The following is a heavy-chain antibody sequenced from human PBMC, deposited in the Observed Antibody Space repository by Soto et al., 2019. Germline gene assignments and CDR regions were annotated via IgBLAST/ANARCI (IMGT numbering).Heavy chain of an antibody. CDR1: GFTFSTYA. V-gene: IGHV3-23*01. J-gene: IGHJ4*02. Sequence: PGGSLRLSCGASGFTFSTYAMSWVRQAPGKGLEWVSSISDNGRDTYYADSVKGRLTISRDNSKNTMHLQMNSLRAEDTAIYYCAKTPGRVDPFEYWGQGPMVTVSS. D-gene: IGHD2-15*01. CDR2: ISDNGRDT. CDR3: AKTPGRVDPFEY.